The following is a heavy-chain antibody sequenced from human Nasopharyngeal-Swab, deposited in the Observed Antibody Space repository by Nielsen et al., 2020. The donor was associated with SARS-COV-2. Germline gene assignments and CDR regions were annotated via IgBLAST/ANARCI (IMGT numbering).Heavy chain of an antibody. J-gene: IGHJ2*01. D-gene: IGHD3-22*01. CDR3: SNRRVYFYDRGCSKCYFDH. CDR1: GGSISSGGYY. Sequence: SETLSLTCTVSGGSISSGGYYWSWLRPHTGKGRVWIGYIYYSESTYYNPTLRSPVTISVDTSKNQFSLTLSSVTAADTAVYYCSNRRVYFYDRGCSKCYFDHWGRGTLVTVSS. V-gene: IGHV4-31*01. CDR2: IYYSEST.